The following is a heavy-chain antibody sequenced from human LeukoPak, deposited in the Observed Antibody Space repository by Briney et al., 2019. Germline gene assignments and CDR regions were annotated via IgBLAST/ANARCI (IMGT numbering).Heavy chain of an antibody. Sequence: PGRSLRLSCAASGFTFSSYAMHWVRQAPGKGLEWEAVISYDGSNKYYADSVKGRFTISRDNSKNTLYLQMNSLRAEDTAVYYCARDSGYCSSTSCYAYYYYGMDVWGKGTTVTVSS. CDR3: ARDSGYCSSTSCYAYYYYGMDV. D-gene: IGHD2-2*01. CDR2: ISYDGSNK. V-gene: IGHV3-30*04. J-gene: IGHJ6*04. CDR1: GFTFSSYA.